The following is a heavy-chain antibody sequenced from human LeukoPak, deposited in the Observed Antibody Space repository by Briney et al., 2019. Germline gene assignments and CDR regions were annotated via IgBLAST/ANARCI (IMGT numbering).Heavy chain of an antibody. J-gene: IGHJ6*02. Sequence: PGGSLRLSCAASGFTFSSYSMNWVRQAPGKGLEWVSCISSSSSYIYYADSVKGRFTISRDNAKNSLYLQMNSLRAEDTAVYYCARDRGDYVWGSYRPTAYGMDVWGQGTTVTVSS. CDR3: ARDRGDYVWGSYRPTAYGMDV. V-gene: IGHV3-21*01. CDR2: ISSSSSYI. D-gene: IGHD3-16*02. CDR1: GFTFSSYS.